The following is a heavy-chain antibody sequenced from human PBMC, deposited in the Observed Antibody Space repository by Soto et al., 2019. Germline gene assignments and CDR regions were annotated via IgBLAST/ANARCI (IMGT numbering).Heavy chain of an antibody. D-gene: IGHD2-15*01. Sequence: PSETLSLTCAVSGGSISSGGYSWSWIRQPPGKGLEWIGYIYHSGSTYYNPSLKSRVTLSVDRSKNQFSLKLSSVTAADTAVYYCARGEVVALGYWGQGTLVTVSS. CDR3: ARGEVVALGY. CDR1: GGSISSGGYS. J-gene: IGHJ4*02. CDR2: IYHSGST. V-gene: IGHV4-30-2*01.